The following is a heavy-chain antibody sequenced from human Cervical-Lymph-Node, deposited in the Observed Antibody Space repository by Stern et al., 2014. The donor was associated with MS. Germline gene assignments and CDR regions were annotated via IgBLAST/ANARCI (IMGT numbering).Heavy chain of an antibody. CDR2: IWHDGSNE. J-gene: IGHJ6*02. Sequence: QVQLVQSGGGVVQPGRSLRLSCVASEFAFSSFGMHWVRQAPGKGLAWVALIWHDGSNENYSESVKGRFTISRDNSKNTLYLQMNSLRAEDTAVYYCARSMKPYAMDVWGQGTTVTVSS. D-gene: IGHD1-14*01. CDR3: ARSMKPYAMDV. CDR1: EFAFSSFG. V-gene: IGHV3-33*03.